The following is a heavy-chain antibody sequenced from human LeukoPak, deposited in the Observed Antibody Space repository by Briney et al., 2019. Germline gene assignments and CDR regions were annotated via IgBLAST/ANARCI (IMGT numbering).Heavy chain of an antibody. CDR1: GFTFSSYG. CDR2: ISYDGINK. D-gene: IGHD6-19*01. J-gene: IGHJ4*02. V-gene: IGHV3-30*03. CDR3: AREGKLTGYSGGLGFNY. Sequence: PGRSLRLSCAASGFTFSSYGMHWVRQAPGKGLEWVAVISYDGINKYYADSVKGRFTISRDNSKNTLYLQMNSLRAEDTAVYYCAREGKLTGYSGGLGFNYWGQGTLVTVSS.